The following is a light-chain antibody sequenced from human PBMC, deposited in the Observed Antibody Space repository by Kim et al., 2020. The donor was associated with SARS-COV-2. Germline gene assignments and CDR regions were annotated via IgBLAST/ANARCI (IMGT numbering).Light chain of an antibody. J-gene: IGKJ1*01. V-gene: IGKV3-15*01. Sequence: EIVMTQSPATLSVSPGERATLSCRTSQSVSSNLAWYQQKPGQAPRLLIYGASTRATGIPARFSGSGSGTEFTLTISSLQSEDFAVYYCQQYNIGSTFGQGTKVDIK. CDR1: QSVSSN. CDR3: QQYNIGST. CDR2: GAS.